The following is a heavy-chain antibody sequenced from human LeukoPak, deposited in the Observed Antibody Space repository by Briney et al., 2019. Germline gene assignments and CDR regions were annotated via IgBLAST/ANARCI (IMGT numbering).Heavy chain of an antibody. D-gene: IGHD5-12*01. Sequence: GGSLRLSCVASGFTFSNLAMGWVRQAPGKGLEWVSDISDSGGTTYYADSVKGRLTISRDNSKNTLYLQMSSLRADDTAVYYCAKAFSAYENWPPNWFDPWGQGTLVTVSS. CDR3: AKAFSAYENWPPNWFDP. J-gene: IGHJ5*02. CDR1: GFTFSNLA. V-gene: IGHV3-23*01. CDR2: ISDSGGTT.